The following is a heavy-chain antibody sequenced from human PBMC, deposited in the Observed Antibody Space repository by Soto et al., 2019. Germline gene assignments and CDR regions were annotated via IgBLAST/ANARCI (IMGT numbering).Heavy chain of an antibody. J-gene: IGHJ6*02. V-gene: IGHV3-21*01. Sequence: SCVSSGFTFSTYSMNWVRQAPGKGLEWVSTIGTRSDIYYAESVKGRFTISRDNAKNSLSLQMNSLRVEDTAVYYCAREETAWPLAYGLDVWGQGTAVTVSS. CDR1: GFTFSTYS. CDR3: AREETAWPLAYGLDV. CDR2: IGTRSDI. D-gene: IGHD2-21*02.